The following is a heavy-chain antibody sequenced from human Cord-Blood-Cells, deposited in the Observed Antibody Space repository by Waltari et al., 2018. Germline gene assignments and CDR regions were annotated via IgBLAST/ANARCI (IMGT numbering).Heavy chain of an antibody. CDR1: GGTFSSYA. V-gene: IGHV1-69*12. J-gene: IGHJ4*02. CDR2: IIPIFGTA. CDR3: ARGRTIFGVVLSFDY. D-gene: IGHD3-3*01. Sequence: QVQLVQSGAEVKKPGSAVRVSCKASGGTFSSYAISCVRPPPGQGLEWMGGIIPIFGTANYAQKFQGRVTITADESTSTAYMELSSLRSEDTAVYYCARGRTIFGVVLSFDYWGQGTLVTVSS.